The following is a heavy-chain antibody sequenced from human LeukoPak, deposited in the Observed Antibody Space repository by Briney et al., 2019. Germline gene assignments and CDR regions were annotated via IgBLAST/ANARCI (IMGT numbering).Heavy chain of an antibody. CDR2: ISSSGSTI. V-gene: IGHV3-48*03. CDR1: RFTFSSYA. D-gene: IGHD2-15*01. J-gene: IGHJ3*02. CDR3: ARDCGGGSCYGPYDAFDI. Sequence: PGGSLRLSYAASRFTFSSYAMSWVRHAPGKGLEWVSYISSSGSTIYYADSVKGRFTISRDNAKNSLYLQMNSLRAEDTAVYYCARDCGGGSCYGPYDAFDIWGQGTMVTVSS.